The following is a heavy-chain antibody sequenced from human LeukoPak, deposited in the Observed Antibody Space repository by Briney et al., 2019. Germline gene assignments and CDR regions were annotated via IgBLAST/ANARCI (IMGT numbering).Heavy chain of an antibody. D-gene: IGHD3-3*01. CDR1: GYTFTSYA. CDR3: ARGATIFGVVIPFDY. V-gene: IGHV7-4-1*02. J-gene: IGHJ4*02. CDR2: INTNTGNP. Sequence: GASVKVSCKASGYTFTSYAMNWVRQAPGQGLEWMGWINTNTGNPTYAQGFTGRFVFSLDTSVSTAYLQISSLKAEDTAVYYCARGATIFGVVIPFDYWGQGTLVTVSS.